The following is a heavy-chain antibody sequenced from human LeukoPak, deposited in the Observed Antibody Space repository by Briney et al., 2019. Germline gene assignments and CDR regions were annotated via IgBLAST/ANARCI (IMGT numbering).Heavy chain of an antibody. CDR2: ISYDGSNK. Sequence: GGSLRLSCAASGFTFSSYAMHWVRQAPGKGLEWVAVISYDGSNKYYADSVKGRFTISRDNSKNTLYLQMNSLRAEDTAVYYCARVPYGSGSSPFDYWGQGTLVTVSS. V-gene: IGHV3-30-3*01. CDR1: GFTFSSYA. J-gene: IGHJ4*02. D-gene: IGHD3-10*01. CDR3: ARVPYGSGSSPFDY.